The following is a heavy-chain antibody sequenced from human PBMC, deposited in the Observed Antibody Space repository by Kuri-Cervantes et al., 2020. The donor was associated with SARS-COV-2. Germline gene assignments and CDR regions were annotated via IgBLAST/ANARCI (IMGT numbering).Heavy chain of an antibody. CDR2: IAPYSSNT. D-gene: IGHD3-10*01. CDR3: ARAPQRRMVRGVIVPAFDI. CDR1: GYTFSRFG. J-gene: IGHJ3*02. V-gene: IGHV1-18*01. Sequence: ASVKVSCKASGYTFSRFGITWVRQAPGQGLEWLGWIAPYSSNTNSAQKFQGRLTMTTDTSTSTAYMELRSLRSDDTAVYYCARAPQRRMVRGVIVPAFDIWGQGTMVTVSS.